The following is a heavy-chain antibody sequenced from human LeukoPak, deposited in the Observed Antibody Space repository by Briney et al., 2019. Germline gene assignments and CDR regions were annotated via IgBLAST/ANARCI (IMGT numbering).Heavy chain of an antibody. D-gene: IGHD2-2*01. CDR3: AREPDIVVVPAAIPPITYYYYGMDV. Sequence: SVKVSCKASGGTFSSYAISWVRQAPGQGLEWMGGIIPIFGTANYAQKFQGRVTITADESTSTAYMELSSLRSEDTAVYYCAREPDIVVVPAAIPPITYYYYGMDVWGQGTTVTISS. CDR1: GGTFSSYA. J-gene: IGHJ6*02. CDR2: IIPIFGTA. V-gene: IGHV1-69*13.